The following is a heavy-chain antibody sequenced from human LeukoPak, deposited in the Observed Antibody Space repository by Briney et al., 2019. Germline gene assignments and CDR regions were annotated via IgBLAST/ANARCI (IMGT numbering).Heavy chain of an antibody. CDR3: ARLIYSSGFDY. D-gene: IGHD5-18*01. J-gene: IGHJ4*02. CDR2: IYYSGST. CDR1: GGSISSSSYY. Sequence: PSETLSLTCTVSGGSISSSSYYWGWIRQPPGKGLEWIGSIYYSGSTYYNPSLKSRVTISVDTSKNQFSLKLSSVTAADTAVYYCARLIYSSGFDYWGQGTLVTVSS. V-gene: IGHV4-39*01.